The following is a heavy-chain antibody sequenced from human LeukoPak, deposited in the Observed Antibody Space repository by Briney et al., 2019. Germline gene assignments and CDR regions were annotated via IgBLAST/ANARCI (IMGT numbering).Heavy chain of an antibody. CDR2: IYYSGST. Sequence: SQTLSLTCTVSGGSISSGDYYWSWIRQPPGKGLEWIGYIYYSGSTYYNPSLKSRVTISVDTSKNQFSLKLSSVTAADTAVYYCARGPDYDFWSGYILDYWGQGALVTVSS. D-gene: IGHD3-3*01. J-gene: IGHJ4*02. V-gene: IGHV4-30-4*08. CDR1: GGSISSGDYY. CDR3: ARGPDYDFWSGYILDY.